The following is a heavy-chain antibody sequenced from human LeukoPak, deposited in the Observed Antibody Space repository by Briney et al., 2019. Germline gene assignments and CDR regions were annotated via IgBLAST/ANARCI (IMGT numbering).Heavy chain of an antibody. J-gene: IGHJ4*02. CDR1: GFTFSSYP. CDR3: AARPLMPPRFDY. V-gene: IGHV3-23*01. Sequence: GGSLRLSCAGSGFTFSSYPMSWVRQAPGKGLEWVSAISNGGGTTYYADSVRGRFTISRDNSKTRVYLKMTSLRAEDTAIYYCAARPLMPPRFDYWGQGTLVTVSS. D-gene: IGHD2-2*01. CDR2: ISNGGGTT.